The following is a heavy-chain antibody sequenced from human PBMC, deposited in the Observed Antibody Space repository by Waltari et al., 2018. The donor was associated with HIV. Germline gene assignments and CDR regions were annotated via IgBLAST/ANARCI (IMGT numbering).Heavy chain of an antibody. V-gene: IGHV3-64D*06. CDR2: ISNKGNST. CDR3: VKEGGYCSGGRCYYYGMDV. CDR1: GFTFSSYA. Sequence: EVQLVESGGGLVQPGGSLRLSCSASGFTFSSYAMHWVRQAPGKGLEYDSAISNKGNSTYYADSVKGRFTISRDNSKNTLNLQRSSLRAEDTAVYYCVKEGGYCSGGRCYYYGMDVWGQGTTVTVSS. J-gene: IGHJ6*02. D-gene: IGHD2-15*01.